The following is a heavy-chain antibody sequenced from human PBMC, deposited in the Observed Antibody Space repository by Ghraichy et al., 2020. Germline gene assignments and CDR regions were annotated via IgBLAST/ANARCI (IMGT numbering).Heavy chain of an antibody. J-gene: IGHJ4*02. V-gene: IGHV4-39*01. CDR1: GGSISGNY. D-gene: IGHD6-6*01. CDR2: IYYSGST. Sequence: SETLSLTCTVSGGSISGNYWGWIRQPPGKRLEWIGNIYYSGSTHYNPSLKSRVTMSVDTSKKQFSLKLSSVTAADTAVYYCTRRLGGSSEIDYWGQGTLVTVSS. CDR3: TRRLGGSSEIDY.